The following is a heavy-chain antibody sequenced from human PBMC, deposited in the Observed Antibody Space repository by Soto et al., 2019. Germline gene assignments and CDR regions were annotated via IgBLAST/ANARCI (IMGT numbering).Heavy chain of an antibody. CDR1: GDSVSSYSAA. J-gene: IGHJ5*02. CDR3: VRDRYSSSGWFDP. D-gene: IGHD3-10*01. CDR2: TYYRSRFFS. V-gene: IGHV6-1*01. Sequence: SQTLSLTCAISGDSVSSYSAAWNWIRQSPSGGLGWLGRTYYRSRFFSDYAESVKSRIIINPDTSKNQFSLQLKSVTPEDTAVYYCVRDRYSSSGWFDPWGQGTPVTVSS.